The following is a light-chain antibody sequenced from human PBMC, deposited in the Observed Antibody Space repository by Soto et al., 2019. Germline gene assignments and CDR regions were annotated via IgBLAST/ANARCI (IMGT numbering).Light chain of an antibody. CDR3: QQYNSYSPLT. CDR2: DAS. Sequence: DIQMTQSPSTLSASVGDRVTITCRASQSISSWLAWYQQKPGKAPKLLIYDASSLESGVPSRFSRSGSGTEFTLTISSLQPDDFATYYCQQYNSYSPLTFGGGTKVDIK. CDR1: QSISSW. V-gene: IGKV1-5*01. J-gene: IGKJ4*01.